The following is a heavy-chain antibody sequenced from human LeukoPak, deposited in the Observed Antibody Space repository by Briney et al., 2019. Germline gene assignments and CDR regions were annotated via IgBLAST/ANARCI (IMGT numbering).Heavy chain of an antibody. CDR2: ISSSSTYV. Sequence: GGSLRLSCAASGFTFNICTMNWVRQAPGKGLEWVSSISSSSTYVYYADSLKGRFTISRDNGKHSLYLQMNSLRAEDTAVYYCAVQRVHHGFDIWGQGTMVTASS. CDR3: AVQRVHHGFDI. V-gene: IGHV3-21*01. J-gene: IGHJ3*02. D-gene: IGHD1-1*01. CDR1: GFTFNICT.